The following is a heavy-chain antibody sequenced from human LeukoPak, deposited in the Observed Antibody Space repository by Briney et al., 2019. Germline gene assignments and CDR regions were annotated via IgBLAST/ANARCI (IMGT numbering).Heavy chain of an antibody. V-gene: IGHV4-30-4*01. D-gene: IGHD4-17*01. CDR2: IYYSGTT. Sequence: SETLSLTCAVSGGSISSSNWWSWIRQPPGKGLEWIAYIYYSGTTYYNPSLKSRVTISVDTSKNQFSLKLSSVTAADTAVYYCARGPTVTRYFDYWGQGTLATVSS. J-gene: IGHJ4*02. CDR1: GGSISSSNW. CDR3: ARGPTVTRYFDY.